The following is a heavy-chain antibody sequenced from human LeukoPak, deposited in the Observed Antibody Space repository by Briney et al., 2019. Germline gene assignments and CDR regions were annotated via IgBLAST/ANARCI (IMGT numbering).Heavy chain of an antibody. J-gene: IGHJ4*02. V-gene: IGHV4-39*07. Sequence: SETLSLTCTVSGGSISSSSYYWGWIRQPPGKGLEWIGSIYYSGSTYYNPSLKSRVTTSVDTSKNQFSLKLSSVTAADTAVYYCASRDPNRSSWPFDYWGQGTLVTVSS. CDR1: GGSISSSSYY. D-gene: IGHD6-13*01. CDR3: ASRDPNRSSWPFDY. CDR2: IYYSGST.